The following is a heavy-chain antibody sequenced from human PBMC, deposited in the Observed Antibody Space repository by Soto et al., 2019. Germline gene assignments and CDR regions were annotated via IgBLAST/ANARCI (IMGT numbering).Heavy chain of an antibody. CDR3: ARVRYCSCGSCYSAFDI. CDR1: GYTFTSYA. J-gene: IGHJ3*02. Sequence: GASVKVSCKASGYTFTSYAMHWVRQAPGQRLEWMGWINAGNGNTKYSQKFQGRVTITRDTSASTAYMELSSLRSEDTAVYYCARVRYCSCGSCYSAFDIWGQGTMVTVS. V-gene: IGHV1-3*01. D-gene: IGHD2-15*01. CDR2: INAGNGNT.